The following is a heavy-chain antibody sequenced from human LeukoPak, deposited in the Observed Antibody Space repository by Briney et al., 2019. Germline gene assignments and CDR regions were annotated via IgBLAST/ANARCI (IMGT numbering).Heavy chain of an antibody. CDR3: GSSTVHYYNYGMDV. V-gene: IGHV3-53*01. J-gene: IGHJ6*02. CDR1: GFIVSSKY. CDR2: VYSNDDT. Sequence: PGGSLRLSCAASGFIVSSKYMSWVRQAPGKGLEWVSTVYSNDDTYYADPVKGRFSISRDKSKNTLYLQTNSLRAEDTAVYYCGSSTVHYYNYGMDVWGQGATVTVSS. D-gene: IGHD2-21*02.